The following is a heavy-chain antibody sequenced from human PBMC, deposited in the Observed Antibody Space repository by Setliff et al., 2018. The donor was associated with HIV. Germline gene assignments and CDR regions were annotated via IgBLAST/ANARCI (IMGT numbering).Heavy chain of an antibody. CDR3: ARAAGDWNTFDI. CDR2: IIPNSDDT. V-gene: IGHV1-2*02. D-gene: IGHD1-1*01. CDR1: GYTFTGYY. J-gene: IGHJ3*02. Sequence: GASVKVSCKASGYTFTGYYIRWVRQAPGQGLEWMGWIIPNSDDTNYAQKFQGRVTMTRDTSISTAYMEMSRLRSDDTAIYYCARAAGDWNTFDIWGQGTMVTVSS.